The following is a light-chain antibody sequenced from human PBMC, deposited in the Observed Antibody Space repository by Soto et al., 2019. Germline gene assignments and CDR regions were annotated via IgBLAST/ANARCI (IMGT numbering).Light chain of an antibody. CDR3: AAWDDSLNAL. Sequence: QAVVTQPPSASGTPGQRVTISCSGSSSNIGSNTVTWYQQLPGTAPKLLIYSNNQRPSGVPDRFSGSKSGTSASLAISGLQSEDEADYYCAAWDDSLNALFGGGTKLTVL. CDR2: SNN. V-gene: IGLV1-44*01. J-gene: IGLJ2*01. CDR1: SSNIGSNT.